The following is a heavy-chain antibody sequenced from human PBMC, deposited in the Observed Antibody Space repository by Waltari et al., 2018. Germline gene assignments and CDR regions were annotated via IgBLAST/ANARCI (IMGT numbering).Heavy chain of an antibody. D-gene: IGHD1-26*01. Sequence: EVQLVETGGALIQPGGYLRLTCAVSGCTVSSSYMNWVRQAPGKGLEWVSTIYSNGNTYYADSVKGRFTISTDTAKNTLYLQMNSLRDEDTAIYYCARMGRESYYYFDYWGQGTLVTVST. J-gene: IGHJ4*02. CDR2: IYSNGNT. CDR3: ARMGRESYYYFDY. V-gene: IGHV3-53*02. CDR1: GCTVSSSY.